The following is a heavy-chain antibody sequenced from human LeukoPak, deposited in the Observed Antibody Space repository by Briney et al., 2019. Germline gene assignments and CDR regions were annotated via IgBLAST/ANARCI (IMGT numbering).Heavy chain of an antibody. Sequence: PGGSLRLSCAASGFTVSGNYMSWVRQAPGKGLEWVSVIYSGGSTYYADSVKGRFTISRDNSKNTLYLQMNSLRAEDTAVYYCARDRGPYYYGSGSQPFDYWGQGTLVTVSS. CDR2: IYSGGST. D-gene: IGHD3-10*01. CDR3: ARDRGPYYYGSGSQPFDY. V-gene: IGHV3-53*01. CDR1: GFTVSGNY. J-gene: IGHJ4*02.